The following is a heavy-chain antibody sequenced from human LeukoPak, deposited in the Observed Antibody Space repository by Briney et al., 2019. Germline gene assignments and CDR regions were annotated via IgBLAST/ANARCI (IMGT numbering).Heavy chain of an antibody. CDR2: IYHSGST. Sequence: SETLSLTCAVSGYSISSGYYWGWIRPPPGKGLEWIGSIYHSGSTYYNPSLKSRVTISVDTSKNQFSLKLSSVTAADTAMYYCARLDTAMVSFDYWGQGTLVTVSS. CDR1: GYSISSGYY. CDR3: ARLDTAMVSFDY. D-gene: IGHD5-18*01. V-gene: IGHV4-38-2*01. J-gene: IGHJ4*02.